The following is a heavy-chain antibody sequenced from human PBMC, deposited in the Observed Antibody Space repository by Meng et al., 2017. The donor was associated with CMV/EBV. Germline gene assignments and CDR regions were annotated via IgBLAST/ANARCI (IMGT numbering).Heavy chain of an antibody. J-gene: IGHJ6*02. CDR3: ARGGAANYYYYGMDV. CDR1: GFTFSSYS. CDR2: ISSSSSYI. V-gene: IGHV3-21*01. D-gene: IGHD2-15*01. Sequence: GESLKISCAASGFTFSSYSMNWVRQAPGKGLEWVSSISSSSSYIYYADSVKGRFTISRDNAKNSLYLQMNSLRAEDTAVYYCARGGAANYYYYGMDVWGQGTTVTVSS.